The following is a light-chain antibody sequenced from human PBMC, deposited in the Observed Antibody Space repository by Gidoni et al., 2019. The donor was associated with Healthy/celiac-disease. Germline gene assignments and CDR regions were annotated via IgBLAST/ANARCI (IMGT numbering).Light chain of an antibody. CDR3: QQYNSYPLT. J-gene: IGKJ4*01. Sequence: DIQMTPSPSTLSASVGDRVTITCRASQSISSWLAWYHQKPGKAPKLLIYDAFSLESGVTSRFSGSGSGTEFNLTISSLQPDDFATYYCQQYNSYPLTFGGGTKVEIK. CDR1: QSISSW. CDR2: DAF. V-gene: IGKV1-5*01.